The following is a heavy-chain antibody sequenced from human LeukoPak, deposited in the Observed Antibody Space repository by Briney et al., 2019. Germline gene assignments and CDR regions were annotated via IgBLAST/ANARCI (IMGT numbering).Heavy chain of an antibody. CDR1: GFTFSSHW. V-gene: IGHV3-7*04. CDR3: VRGGGNLMT. J-gene: IGHJ4*02. D-gene: IGHD3-10*01. Sequence: PGGSLRLSCATSGFTFSSHWMSWVRQAPGKGPEWAANINQDGSGSNYADSVKGRFTISRDNAKDSLYLQVNSLRAEDTAVYYCVRGGGNLMTWGQGTLVTVSS. CDR2: INQDGSGS.